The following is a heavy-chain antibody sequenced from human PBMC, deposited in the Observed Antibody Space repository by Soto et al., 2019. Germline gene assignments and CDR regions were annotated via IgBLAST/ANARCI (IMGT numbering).Heavy chain of an antibody. J-gene: IGHJ6*02. CDR2: INHSGST. Sequence: PSETLSLTCAVYGGSFSGYYWSWIRQPPWKGLEWIGEINHSGSTNYNPSLKSRVTISVDTSKNQFSLKLSSVTAADTAVYYCARVRNYYGSGSYYTRYYGMDVWGQGTTVT. CDR1: GGSFSGYY. CDR3: ARVRNYYGSGSYYTRYYGMDV. D-gene: IGHD3-10*01. V-gene: IGHV4-34*01.